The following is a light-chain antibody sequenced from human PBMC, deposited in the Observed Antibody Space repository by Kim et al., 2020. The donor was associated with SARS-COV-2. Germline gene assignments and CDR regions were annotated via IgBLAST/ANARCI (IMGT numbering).Light chain of an antibody. CDR1: QTLLSNSNDKNY. J-gene: IGKJ4*01. CDR2: WSS. Sequence: DIVMTQSPDSLAVSLGERATINCKSSQTLLSNSNDKNYLAWYRQKPGQPPKVLIYWSSTRGSGVPDRFSGSGSRTDFTLTISSLQAEDVAVYYCQQYYGTPLTFGGGTKVDIK. V-gene: IGKV4-1*01. CDR3: QQYYGTPLT.